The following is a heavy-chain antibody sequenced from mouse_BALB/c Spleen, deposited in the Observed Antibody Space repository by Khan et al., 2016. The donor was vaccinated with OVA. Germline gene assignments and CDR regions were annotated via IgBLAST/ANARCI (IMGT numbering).Heavy chain of an antibody. D-gene: IGHD1-1*01. J-gene: IGHJ2*01. V-gene: IGHV5-17*02. CDR2: ISGDSHTI. CDR1: GFTFSSFG. CDR3: TRSYFNGYYFDQ. Sequence: EVELVESGGDLVQPGGSRKLSCVASGFTFSSFGMHWIRQAPEKGLEWVAYISGDSHTIYYADTVKGRFTISRDNPKNTQFLQMTSLRSEDMAMYYCTRSYFNGYYFDQWGQGTTLTVSS.